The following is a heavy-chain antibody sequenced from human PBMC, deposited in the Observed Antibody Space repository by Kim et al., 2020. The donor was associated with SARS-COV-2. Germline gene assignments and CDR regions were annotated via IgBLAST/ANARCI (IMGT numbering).Heavy chain of an antibody. V-gene: IGHV3-21*01. J-gene: IGHJ6*03. CDR2: IDTGNYN. D-gene: IGHD1-1*01. CDR1: GFTFSSYG. Sequence: GGSLRLSCAASGFTFSSYGLNWVRQSPGKGLEWVSSIDTGNYNYYAASVVGRFAIFSDNAKTSLYLQLNNIRVDDETVDYCVRIAGTRGHYYYIVVWC. CDR3: VRIAGTRGHYYYIVV.